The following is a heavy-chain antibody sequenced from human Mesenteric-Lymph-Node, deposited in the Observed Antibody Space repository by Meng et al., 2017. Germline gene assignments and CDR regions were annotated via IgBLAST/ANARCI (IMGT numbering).Heavy chain of an antibody. V-gene: IGHV1-18*01. D-gene: IGHD6-19*01. CDR2: ISCYNGDT. CDR3: ARDPSNTSGRYAYFDY. J-gene: IGHJ4*02. Sequence: QVQLVQSGAEVKKPGASVRVSCKASGYTFTNHGISWIRQAPGQGLEWMGWISCYNGDTTYAQKLQGRVTMTTDTSTNTAYMHLRGLRSDDTAVYYCARDPSNTSGRYAYFDYWGQGTLVTVSS. CDR1: GYTFTNHG.